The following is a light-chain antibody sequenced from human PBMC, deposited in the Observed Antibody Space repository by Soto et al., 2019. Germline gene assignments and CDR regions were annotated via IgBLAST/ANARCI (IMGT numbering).Light chain of an antibody. CDR2: DAS. CDR1: QSISAW. CDR3: QHYYTYPWT. Sequence: DIQMTQYPSTLSATAGDRVTITCGASQSISAWLAWYQKKPGKAPKLLIYDASNLASGVPSRFSGSGSGTDFTLTISCLQSEDFATYFCQHYYTYPWTFGQGTKVDIK. J-gene: IGKJ1*01. V-gene: IGKV1-5*01.